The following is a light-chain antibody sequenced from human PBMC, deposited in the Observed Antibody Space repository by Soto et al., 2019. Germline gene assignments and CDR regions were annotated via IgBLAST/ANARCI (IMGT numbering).Light chain of an antibody. V-gene: IGLV2-8*01. J-gene: IGLJ2*01. Sequence: QSALTQPPSASGSPGQSVTISCTGTSSDVGGYNYVSWHQQHPGKAPKLMIYEVNKRPSGVPARFSGSKFGNTASLTVSGLQAEDEADYYCSSYGGNNNLVFGGGTKLTVL. CDR2: EVN. CDR1: SSDVGGYNY. CDR3: SSYGGNNNLV.